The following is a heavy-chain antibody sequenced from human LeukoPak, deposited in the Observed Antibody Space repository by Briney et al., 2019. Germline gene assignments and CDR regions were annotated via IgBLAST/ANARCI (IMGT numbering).Heavy chain of an antibody. CDR3: TRLRRDGYNTFDY. CDR2: IRSKANSYAT. J-gene: IGHJ4*02. D-gene: IGHD5-24*01. V-gene: IGHV3-73*01. Sequence: PGGSLRLSCAASGFTFSGSAMHWVRQASGKGLEWVGRIRSKANSYATAYAASVKGRFTISRDDSKNTAYLQMNSLKTEDTAVYYCTRLRRDGYNTFDYWGQGTLVTVSS. CDR1: GFTFSGSA.